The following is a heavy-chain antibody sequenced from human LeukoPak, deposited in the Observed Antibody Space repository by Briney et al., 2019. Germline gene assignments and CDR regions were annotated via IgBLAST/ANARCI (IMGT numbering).Heavy chain of an antibody. D-gene: IGHD6-13*01. V-gene: IGHV4-34*01. CDR2: INHSGST. J-gene: IGHJ4*02. Sequence: PSETLSLTCAVYGGSFSGYYWSWIRQPPGKGLEWIGEINHSGSTNYNPSLKSRVTISVDTSKNQFSLKLSSVTAADTAVYYCARGIGGIAAAGTDYWGQGTLVTVSS. CDR3: ARGIGGIAAAGTDY. CDR1: GGSFSGYY.